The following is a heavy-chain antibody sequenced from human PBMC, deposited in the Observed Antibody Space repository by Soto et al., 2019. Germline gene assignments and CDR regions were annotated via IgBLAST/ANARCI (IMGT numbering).Heavy chain of an antibody. D-gene: IGHD4-17*01. CDR2: IYYSGST. V-gene: IGHV4-31*03. Sequence: PSETLSLTCTVSGGSISSGGYYWSWIRQRPGKGLEWIGYIYYSGSTYYNPSLKSRVTISVDTSKNQFSLKLSSVTAADTAVYYCARDPLFYGDIATWGQGTLVTVSS. CDR1: GGSISSGGYY. CDR3: ARDPLFYGDIAT. J-gene: IGHJ5*02.